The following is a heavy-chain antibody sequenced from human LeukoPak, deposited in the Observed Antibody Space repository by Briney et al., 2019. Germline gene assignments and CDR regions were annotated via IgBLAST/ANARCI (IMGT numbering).Heavy chain of an antibody. CDR2: ISGSGGST. J-gene: IGHJ4*02. V-gene: IGHV3-23*01. D-gene: IGHD3-22*01. CDR1: GFTFSSYA. CDR3: AKDRAMIVVALGPFDY. Sequence: GGSLRLSCAASGFTFSSYAMSWVRQAPGKGLERVSAISGSGGSTYYADSVKGRFTISRDNSKNTLYLQMNSLRDEDTAVYYCAKDRAMIVVALGPFDYWGQGTLVTVSS.